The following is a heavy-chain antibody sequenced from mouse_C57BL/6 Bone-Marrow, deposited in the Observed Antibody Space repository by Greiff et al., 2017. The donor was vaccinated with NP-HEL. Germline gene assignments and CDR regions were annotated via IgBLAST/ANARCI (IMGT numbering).Heavy chain of an antibody. J-gene: IGHJ1*03. Sequence: QVQLQQPGAELVKPGASVKMSCKASGYTFTSYWITWVKQRPGQGLEWIGDIYPGSGSTNYNEKFKRKATLTVDTSSSTAYMQLSSLTSEDSAVYYCARFDVYLWYFDVWGTGTTVTVAS. V-gene: IGHV1-55*01. CDR3: ARFDVYLWYFDV. CDR1: GYTFTSYW. CDR2: IYPGSGST. D-gene: IGHD5-1*01.